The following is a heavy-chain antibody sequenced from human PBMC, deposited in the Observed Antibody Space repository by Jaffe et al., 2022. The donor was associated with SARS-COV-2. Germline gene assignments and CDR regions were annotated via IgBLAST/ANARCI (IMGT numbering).Heavy chain of an antibody. V-gene: IGHV3-9*01. Sequence: EVQLVESGGGLVQPGRSLRLSCAASGFTFDDYAMHWVRQAPGKGLEWVSGISWNSGSIGYADSVKGRFTISRDNAKNSLYLQMNSLRAEDTALYYCAKDTGFGVVTTGYFQHWGQGTLVTVSS. J-gene: IGHJ1*01. CDR1: GFTFDDYA. CDR2: ISWNSGSI. CDR3: AKDTGFGVVTTGYFQH. D-gene: IGHD3-3*01.